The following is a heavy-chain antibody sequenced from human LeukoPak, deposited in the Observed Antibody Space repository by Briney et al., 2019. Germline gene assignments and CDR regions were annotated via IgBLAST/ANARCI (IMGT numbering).Heavy chain of an antibody. Sequence: GASVKVSCKASGYTFTSYINWVRQATGQGLEWMGWMNPNSGNTGYAQKFQGRVTMTRNTSISTAYMELSSLRSEDTAVYYCARTEIAVAGYYGMDVWGQGTTVTVSS. J-gene: IGHJ6*02. CDR3: ARTEIAVAGYYGMDV. D-gene: IGHD6-19*01. V-gene: IGHV1-8*01. CDR1: GYTFTSY. CDR2: MNPNSGNT.